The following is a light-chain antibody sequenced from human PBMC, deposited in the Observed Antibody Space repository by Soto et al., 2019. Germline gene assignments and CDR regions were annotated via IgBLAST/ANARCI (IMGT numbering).Light chain of an antibody. J-gene: IGLJ1*01. Sequence: QSALTQPASVSGSPGQSITISCTGTSSDVGDYNFVSWYQQHPGKAPKLMIYEVSNRPSGVSNRFSGSKSDNTASLTISGLQAEDEADYYCGSYTSSSTLEVFGTGTKLTVL. V-gene: IGLV2-14*01. CDR2: EVS. CDR3: GSYTSSSTLEV. CDR1: SSDVGDYNF.